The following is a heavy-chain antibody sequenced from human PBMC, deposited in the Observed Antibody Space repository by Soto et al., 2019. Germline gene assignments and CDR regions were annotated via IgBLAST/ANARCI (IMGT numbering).Heavy chain of an antibody. CDR3: ARDLAKGGGSAGFDF. CDR2: INPKSGGT. J-gene: IGHJ4*02. V-gene: IGHV1-2*02. D-gene: IGHD1-26*01. CDR1: GYTFTVYY. Sequence: ASVKVSCKASGYTFTVYYMHWVRQAPGQGLEWMGWINPKSGGTMYPQKFQGRVTMTWDTSISTAYMALTRLRSDDTAVYYCARDLAKGGGSAGFDFWGQGTPVTVSS.